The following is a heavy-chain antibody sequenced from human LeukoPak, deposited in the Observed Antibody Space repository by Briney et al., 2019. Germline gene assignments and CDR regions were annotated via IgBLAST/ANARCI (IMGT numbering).Heavy chain of an antibody. J-gene: IGHJ4*02. V-gene: IGHV1-24*01. CDR2: FDPEDGET. CDR1: GYTFTGYY. Sequence: GASVKVSCKASGYTFTGYYMHWARQAPGKGLEWMGGFDPEDGETIYAQKFQGRVTMTEDTSTDTAYMELSSLRSEDTAVYYCATGQQLGLWALGYWGQGTLVTVSS. CDR3: ATGQQLGLWALGY. D-gene: IGHD6-13*01.